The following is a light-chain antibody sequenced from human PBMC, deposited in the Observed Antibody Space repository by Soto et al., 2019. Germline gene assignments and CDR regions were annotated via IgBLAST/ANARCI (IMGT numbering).Light chain of an antibody. Sequence: QSVLTQPASVSGSPGQSITIPCTGTSSDVGGYNYVSWYQHHPGKAPKLIIYDVTNRPSGVSNPFSGSKSGNTASLTISGLQPEDEADYYCSSYTTSNTRQIVFGTGTRSPS. V-gene: IGLV2-14*03. CDR1: SSDVGGYNY. J-gene: IGLJ1*01. CDR3: SSYTTSNTRQIV. CDR2: DVT.